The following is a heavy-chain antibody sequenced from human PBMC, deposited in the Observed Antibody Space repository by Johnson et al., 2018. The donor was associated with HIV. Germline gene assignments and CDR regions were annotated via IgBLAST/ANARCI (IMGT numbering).Heavy chain of an antibody. Sequence: VQLVESGGVVVQPGGSLRLSCAASGFTFDDYTMHWVRQAPGKGLEWVSLISWDGGSTYSADSVKGRFTISRDNSKNSLYLQMNSLRTEDTALYYCAKDMGRYSGSYGNYDAFDIWGQGTMVTVSS. CDR3: AKDMGRYSGSYGNYDAFDI. CDR1: GFTFDDYT. J-gene: IGHJ3*02. D-gene: IGHD1-26*01. V-gene: IGHV3-43*01. CDR2: ISWDGGST.